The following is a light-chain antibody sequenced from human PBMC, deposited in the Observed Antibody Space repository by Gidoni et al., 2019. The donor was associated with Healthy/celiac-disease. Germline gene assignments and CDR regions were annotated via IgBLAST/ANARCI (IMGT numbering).Light chain of an antibody. CDR2: GAS. CDR3: QQYNNWPLT. V-gene: IGKV3-15*01. Sequence: APLSSSQGERATLSCRASQGVSSNLAWYQQKPGQASRLLIYGASTRATGIPARFSGSGSGTEFTLTISSLQSEDFAVYYCQQYNNWPLTFGGGTKVEIK. CDR1: QGVSSN. J-gene: IGKJ4*01.